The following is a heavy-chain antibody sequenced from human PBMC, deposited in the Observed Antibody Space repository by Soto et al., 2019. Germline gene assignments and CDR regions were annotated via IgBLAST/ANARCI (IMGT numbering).Heavy chain of an antibody. J-gene: IGHJ4*02. CDR1: GYTFTSYG. Sequence: QVQLVQSGGEVKKPGASVKVSCKASGYTFTSYGISWVRQAPGQGLEWMGWISGYNDETNYAQRLQGRVTMTTDTSTSTAYMELSSLRKDDTSVYYCATNSSSKGYFDYWGQGTLVTVSP. CDR2: ISGYNDET. V-gene: IGHV1-18*04. CDR3: ATNSSSKGYFDY. D-gene: IGHD6-6*01.